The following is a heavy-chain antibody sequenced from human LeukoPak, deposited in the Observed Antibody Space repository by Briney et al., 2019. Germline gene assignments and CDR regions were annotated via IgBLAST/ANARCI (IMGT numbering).Heavy chain of an antibody. CDR1: GFTFDDYA. D-gene: IGHD6-13*01. V-gene: IGHV3-9*01. Sequence: GGSLRLSCAASGFTFDDYAMHWVRQAPGKGLEWVSGISWNSGSIGYADSVKGRFTISRDNAKNSLYLQMNSLRAEDTALYYCAKDMRAAAGDDAFDIWGQGTMVTVSS. CDR2: ISWNSGSI. CDR3: AKDMRAAAGDDAFDI. J-gene: IGHJ3*02.